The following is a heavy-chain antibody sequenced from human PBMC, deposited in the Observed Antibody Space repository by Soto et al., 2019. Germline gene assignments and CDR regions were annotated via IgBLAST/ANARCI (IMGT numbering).Heavy chain of an antibody. CDR2: INHSGST. CDR3: AREAGDTAMEYFDY. J-gene: IGHJ4*02. CDR1: GGSFSGYY. Sequence: SETLSLTCAVYGGSFSGYYWSWIRQPPGKGLEWIGEINHSGSTNYNPSLKSRVTISVDTSKNQFSLKLSSVTAADTAVYYCAREAGDTAMEYFDYWGQGTLVTVSP. D-gene: IGHD5-18*01. V-gene: IGHV4-34*01.